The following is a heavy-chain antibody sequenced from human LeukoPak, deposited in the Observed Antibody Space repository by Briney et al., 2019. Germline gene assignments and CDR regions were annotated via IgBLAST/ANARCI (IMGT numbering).Heavy chain of an antibody. CDR3: ARTYSGYDYGY. CDR2: INPSGGST. D-gene: IGHD5-12*01. J-gene: IGHJ4*02. CDR1: GYTFTSYY. Sequence: ASVKVSCKASGYTFTSYYLHWVRQAPGQGLEWMGIINPSGGSTSYAQKSQGRVTMTRDTSTGTVYMELSSLRSEDTAVYYCARTYSGYDYGYWGQGTLVTVSS. V-gene: IGHV1-46*01.